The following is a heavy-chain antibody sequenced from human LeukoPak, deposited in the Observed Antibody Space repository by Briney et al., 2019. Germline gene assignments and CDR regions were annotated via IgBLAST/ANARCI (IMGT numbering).Heavy chain of an antibody. V-gene: IGHV1-8*01. CDR3: ARGTALDIAVAGSPNDY. J-gene: IGHJ4*02. D-gene: IGHD6-19*01. CDR2: MNPNSGNT. CDR1: GYTFTSYD. Sequence: ASVKVSCKASGYTFTSYDINWVRQATGQGLEWMGWMNPNSGNTGYAQKFQGRVTMTRNTSISTAYMELSSLRSEDTAVYYCARGTALDIAVAGSPNDYWGQGTLVTVSS.